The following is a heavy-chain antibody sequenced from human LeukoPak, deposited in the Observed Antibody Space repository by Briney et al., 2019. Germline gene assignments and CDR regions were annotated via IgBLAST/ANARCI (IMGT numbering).Heavy chain of an antibody. CDR3: ARLGLAAPGSFDL. V-gene: IGHV4-59*01. D-gene: IGHD6-13*01. J-gene: IGHJ3*01. Sequence: SETLSLTCTVSGDSITSDFWGWIRQPPGKGLEWIGYIHYSGSSNNNASLKRRLTISPATSKNQFSLKLTSVTAADTAVYYCARLGLAAPGSFDLWGQGKMVTVSS. CDR1: GDSITSDF. CDR2: IHYSGSS.